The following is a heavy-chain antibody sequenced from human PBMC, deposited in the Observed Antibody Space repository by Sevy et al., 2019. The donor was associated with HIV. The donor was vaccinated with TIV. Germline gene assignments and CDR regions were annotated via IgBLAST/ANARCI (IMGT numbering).Heavy chain of an antibody. Sequence: GGSLRLSCAASGFTFSSYWMHWDRQAPGKGPVWVSGVNSDGSSTNYAYSVKGRFTMSRDSAKNTLYLQMNSLRAEDTAVYFCVAANTWQDYWGQGTLVTVSS. V-gene: IGHV3-74*01. CDR1: GFTFSSYW. CDR2: VNSDGSST. D-gene: IGHD2-15*01. CDR3: VAANTWQDY. J-gene: IGHJ4*02.